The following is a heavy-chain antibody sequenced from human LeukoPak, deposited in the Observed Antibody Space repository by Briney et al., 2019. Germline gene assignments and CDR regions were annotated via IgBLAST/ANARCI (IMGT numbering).Heavy chain of an antibody. Sequence: SETLSLTCAVYGGSFSGYYWSWVRQPPGKGLEWIGEVNHSGSTKYNPSLKSRVTISVDTSKNQFSLKLSSVTAADTAMYYCARASPEGGYYPSGSPLPVDYWGQGTLVTVSS. CDR3: ARASPEGGYYPSGSPLPVDY. V-gene: IGHV4-34*01. J-gene: IGHJ4*02. CDR1: GGSFSGYY. CDR2: VNHSGST. D-gene: IGHD3-10*01.